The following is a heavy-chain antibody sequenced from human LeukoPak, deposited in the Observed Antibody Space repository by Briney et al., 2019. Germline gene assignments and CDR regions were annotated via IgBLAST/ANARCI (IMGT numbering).Heavy chain of an antibody. J-gene: IGHJ5*02. CDR3: ARLLSADWGPLGWFDP. CDR2: IYYSGST. D-gene: IGHD7-27*01. V-gene: IGHV4-39*01. CDR1: GGSISSSSDY. Sequence: SETLSLTCTVSGGSISSSSDYWGWIRQPPGKGLEWIGSIYYSGSTYYNPSLKSRVTISVDTSKNQFSLKLSSVTAADTAVYYCARLLSADWGPLGWFDPWGQGTLVTVSS.